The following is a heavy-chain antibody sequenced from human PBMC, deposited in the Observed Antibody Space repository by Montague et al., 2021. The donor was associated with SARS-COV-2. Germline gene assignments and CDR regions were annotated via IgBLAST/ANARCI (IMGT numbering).Heavy chain of an antibody. V-gene: IGHV4-4*02. CDR2: IYHTGST. D-gene: IGHD1-26*01. CDR3: ARKESGRSDLAY. CDR1: GDSISTDNW. Sequence: SETLSLTCVVFGDSISTDNWWTLVRLPPEKGLGWVGGIYHTGSTKYPPSIKCRVIMSVTKSWNLFSLLLSSVTAADTAIYYCARKESGRSDLAYWGQGTLVTVSS. J-gene: IGHJ4*02.